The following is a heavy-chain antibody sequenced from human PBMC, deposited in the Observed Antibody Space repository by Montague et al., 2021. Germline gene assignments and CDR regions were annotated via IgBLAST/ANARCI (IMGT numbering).Heavy chain of an antibody. J-gene: IGHJ4*02. CDR1: GGSLSGYY. CDR2: ITHSGSA. V-gene: IGHV4-34*01. Sequence: SETLSLTCGLSGGSLSGYYWAWIRQTPGKGLEWIGNITHSGSAKYNPSLKNRVSISVVTSNNQFFLDLTSVTAADTAMYFCARGLFWTVSGQYSDGWYYFDQWGQGTMVAGSS. CDR3: ARGLFWTVSGQYSDGWYYFDQ. D-gene: IGHD3-3*01.